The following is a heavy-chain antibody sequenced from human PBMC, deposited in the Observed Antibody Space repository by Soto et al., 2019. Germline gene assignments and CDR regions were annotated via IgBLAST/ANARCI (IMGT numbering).Heavy chain of an antibody. CDR3: ARNVDTRDAFDI. J-gene: IGHJ3*02. V-gene: IGHV1-3*01. CDR1: GYTFTSYA. D-gene: IGHD5-18*01. Sequence: ASVKVSCKASGYTFTSYAMHWVRQAPGQRLEWMGWINAGNGNTKYSQKFQGRVTITRDTSASTAYMELSSLRSEDTAVYYCARNVDTRDAFDIWGQGTMVTVSS. CDR2: INAGNGNT.